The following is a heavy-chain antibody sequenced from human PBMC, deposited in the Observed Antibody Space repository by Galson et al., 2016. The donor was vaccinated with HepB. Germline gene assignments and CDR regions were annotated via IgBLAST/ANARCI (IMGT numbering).Heavy chain of an antibody. Sequence: PALVKPTQTLTLTCTFSGLSLTTNGVGVGWIRQPPGEPLEWLALIYWNDDKRYRPSLKSRLTVTKDTSKNQVVLTMTNMYPVDTGTHYCERSGYPPYYDILPGLPHWSFELWGRGTLVTVSS. CDR1: GLSLTTNGVG. D-gene: IGHD3-9*01. V-gene: IGHV2-5*01. CDR2: IYWNDDK. J-gene: IGHJ2*01. CDR3: ERSGYPPYYDILPGLPHWSFEL.